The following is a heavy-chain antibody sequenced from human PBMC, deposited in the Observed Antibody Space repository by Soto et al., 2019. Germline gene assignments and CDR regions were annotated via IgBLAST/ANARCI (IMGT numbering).Heavy chain of an antibody. V-gene: IGHV4-39*01. D-gene: IGHD3-9*01. CDR1: GGSISSSSYY. Sequence: SETLSLTCTVSGGSISSSSYYWGWIRQPPGKGLEWIGSIYYSGSTYYNPSLKSRVTISVDTSKNQFSLKLSSVTAADTAVYYCARLYRYFDWLPPKAYGMDVWGQGTTVTVSS. CDR3: ARLYRYFDWLPPKAYGMDV. CDR2: IYYSGST. J-gene: IGHJ6*02.